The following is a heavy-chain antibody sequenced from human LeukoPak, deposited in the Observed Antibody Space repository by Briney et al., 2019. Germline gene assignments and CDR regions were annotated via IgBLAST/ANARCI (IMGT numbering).Heavy chain of an antibody. CDR3: ARGGYSGYETTLDY. J-gene: IGHJ4*02. Sequence: SETLSLTCSVSGGSISSSSSYWGWIRQPPGKGLEWIGSIYYSGSSFDNPALKSRVTISVDTSKNQFSLKLSSVTAADTAVYYCARGGYSGYETTLDYWGQGTLVTVSS. D-gene: IGHD5-12*01. CDR2: IYYSGSS. CDR1: GGSISSSSSY. V-gene: IGHV4-39*07.